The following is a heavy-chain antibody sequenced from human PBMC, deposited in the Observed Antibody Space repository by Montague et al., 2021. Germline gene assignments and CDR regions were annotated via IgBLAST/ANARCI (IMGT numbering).Heavy chain of an antibody. J-gene: IGHJ5*02. CDR2: MFYGGAT. CDR3: AKQDYFVSGTSYKGFDP. CDR1: SGSIFHAH. D-gene: IGHD3-10*01. V-gene: IGHV4-59*08. Sequence: SETLSLTCTVSSGSIFHAHWSWVRQPPGKGLEWLGSMFYGGATSNNPLLKSRVTMSIDTSTNQFSLKLSFVTAADTVVYYCAKQDYFVSGTSYKGFDPWGQGILVTVSS.